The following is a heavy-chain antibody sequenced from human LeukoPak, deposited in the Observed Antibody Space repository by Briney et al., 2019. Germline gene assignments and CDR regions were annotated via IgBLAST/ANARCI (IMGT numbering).Heavy chain of an antibody. V-gene: IGHV3-48*01. CDR2: ITASDTTK. J-gene: IGHJ5*02. D-gene: IGHD6-13*01. CDR3: AAASAFSSSWRS. Sequence: PGGSLRLSCAASGLTFSSHNMNWVRQAPGKGPEWVAYITASDTTKYYADSVKGRFTISRDNAKKSLFLQMNSLRAEDTAVYYCAAASAFSSSWRSWGQGTVV. CDR1: GLTFSSHN.